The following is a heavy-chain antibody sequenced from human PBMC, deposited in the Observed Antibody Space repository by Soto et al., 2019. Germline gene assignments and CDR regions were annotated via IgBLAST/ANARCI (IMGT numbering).Heavy chain of an antibody. CDR3: AREFENSFDY. CDR1: GGSISNYY. Sequence: SENLSLTCTVSGGSISNYYWSCIRQPPGKGLEWIGYIYYSGRTNYNPSLKSRVTISVDTSKNQFSLKLSSVTAADTAVYYCAREFENSFDYWGQGTLVTVS. CDR2: IYYSGRT. J-gene: IGHJ4*02. V-gene: IGHV4-59*01.